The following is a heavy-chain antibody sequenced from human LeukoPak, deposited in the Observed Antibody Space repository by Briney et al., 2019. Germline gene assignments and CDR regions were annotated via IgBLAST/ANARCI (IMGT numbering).Heavy chain of an antibody. J-gene: IGHJ6*03. CDR3: ARAGKSIFGVVVYYYYYMDV. CDR1: GFTFDDYG. CDR2: INWNGGST. V-gene: IGHV3-20*04. D-gene: IGHD3-3*01. Sequence: PGGSLRLSCAASGFTFDDYGMSWVRQAPGKGLEWVSGINWNGGSTGYADSVKGRFTISRDNAKNSLYLQMNSLRAEDTALYYCARAGKSIFGVVVYYYYYMDVWGKGTTVTVSS.